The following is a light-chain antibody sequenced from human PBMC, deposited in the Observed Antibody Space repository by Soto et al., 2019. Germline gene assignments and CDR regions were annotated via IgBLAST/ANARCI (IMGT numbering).Light chain of an antibody. J-gene: IGKJ1*01. Sequence: ENVLTQSPATLSLSPGERATLSCRASQNLGTLYLSWFQQTSRPAPRLLICRASRRATSIPDRFTGSASRTDFTLTINRVEPEDFAVYFCQQYAGSPRTFGQGTKVHIK. CDR1: QNLGTLY. CDR3: QQYAGSPRT. V-gene: IGKV3-20*01. CDR2: RAS.